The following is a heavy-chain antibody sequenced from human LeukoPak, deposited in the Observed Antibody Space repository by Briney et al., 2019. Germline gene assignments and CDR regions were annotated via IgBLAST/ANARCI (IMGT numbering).Heavy chain of an antibody. CDR1: GGSISSGGYY. Sequence: PSQTLSLTCTVSGGSISSGGYYWSWIRQPPGKGLEWIGYIYHSGSTYYNPSLKSRVTISVDRSKNRFSLKLSSVTAADTAVYYCATGNPRGVYYYYMDVWGKGTTVTVSS. D-gene: IGHD1-14*01. CDR2: IYHSGST. J-gene: IGHJ6*03. CDR3: ATGNPRGVYYYYMDV. V-gene: IGHV4-30-2*01.